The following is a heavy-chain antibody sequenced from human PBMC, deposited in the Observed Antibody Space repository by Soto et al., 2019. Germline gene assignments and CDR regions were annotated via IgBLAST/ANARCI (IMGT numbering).Heavy chain of an antibody. V-gene: IGHV3-21*01. CDR1: GFTFSSCS. CDR2: ISSSSSYI. CDR3: ARAITMIVVVPRY. Sequence: GGSLRLSCAASGFTFSSCSMNWVRQAPGKGLEWVSSISSSSSYIYYADSVKGRFTISRDNAKNSLYLQMNSLRAEDTAVYYCARAITMIVVVPRYWGQGTLVTVSS. J-gene: IGHJ4*02. D-gene: IGHD3-22*01.